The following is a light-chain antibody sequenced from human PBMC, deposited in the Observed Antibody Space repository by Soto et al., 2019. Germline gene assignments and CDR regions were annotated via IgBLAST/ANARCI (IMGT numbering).Light chain of an antibody. CDR3: QDYNSWT. CDR1: QSISTW. Sequence: DIQMTQSPSTLSASVGDRVTITCRASQSISTWLSWYQQKPGKAPKVLIYKASNLQSGVSSRFSGSGSGTEFTLTSSSLQPDDFVTYYCQDYNSWTFGQGTKVEI. J-gene: IGKJ1*01. CDR2: KAS. V-gene: IGKV1-5*03.